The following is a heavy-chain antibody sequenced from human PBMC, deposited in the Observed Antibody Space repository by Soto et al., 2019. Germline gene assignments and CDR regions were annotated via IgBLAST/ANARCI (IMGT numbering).Heavy chain of an antibody. CDR2: IIPIFGTA. V-gene: IGHV1-69*13. CDR1: GGTFSSYA. Sequence: GASVKVSCKASGGTFSSYAISWVRQAPGQGLEWMGGIIPIFGTANYAQKFQGRVTITADESTSTAYMELSSLRSEDTAVYYCKGEVEIAKRIDYWGQGNLVTVSS. CDR3: KGEVEIAKRIDY. D-gene: IGHD3-16*01. J-gene: IGHJ4*02.